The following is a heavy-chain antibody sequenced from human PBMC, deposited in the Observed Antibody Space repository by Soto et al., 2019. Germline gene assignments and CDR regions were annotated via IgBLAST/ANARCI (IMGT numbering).Heavy chain of an antibody. CDR1: GYTLTELS. Sequence: ASVKVSCKVSGYTLTELSMHWVRQAPGKGLEWMGGFDPEDGETIYAQKFQGRVTMTEDTSTDTAYMELSSLRSEDTAVYYCATSSNSGYSSGWYYYWGQGTLVTVS. D-gene: IGHD6-19*01. J-gene: IGHJ4*02. V-gene: IGHV1-24*01. CDR2: FDPEDGET. CDR3: ATSSNSGYSSGWYYY.